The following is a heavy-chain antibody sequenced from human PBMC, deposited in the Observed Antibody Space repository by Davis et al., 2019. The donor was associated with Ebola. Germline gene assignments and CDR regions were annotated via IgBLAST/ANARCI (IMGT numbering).Heavy chain of an antibody. CDR3: AKETAAIPTRTDY. V-gene: IGHV3-23*01. J-gene: IGHJ4*02. CDR2: ICGSTGST. Sequence: GESLKISCAASGFTFSNYAMTWFRQAPGEGLEWVSSICGSTGSTYYADSVRGRFTVPRENSKNMLFLQLTSLRDDDTAVYYCAKETAAIPTRTDYWGQGALVTVSS. D-gene: IGHD1-1*01. CDR1: GFTFSNYA.